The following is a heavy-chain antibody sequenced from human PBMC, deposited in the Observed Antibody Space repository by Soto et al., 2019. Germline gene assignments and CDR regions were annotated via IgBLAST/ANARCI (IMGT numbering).Heavy chain of an antibody. D-gene: IGHD6-13*01. Sequence: SETLSLTCNVSRGSVSSSSYYWGWIRQAPGKGLEWIVSTYYSAGTYYNPSLKSRITTSMDASKNQFSLTVTSVTAADTAIYYCARHASRGYSSSWYFEDWGQGTPVTVSS. CDR2: TYYSAGT. CDR1: RGSVSSSSYY. V-gene: IGHV4-39*01. CDR3: ARHASRGYSSSWYFED. J-gene: IGHJ4*02.